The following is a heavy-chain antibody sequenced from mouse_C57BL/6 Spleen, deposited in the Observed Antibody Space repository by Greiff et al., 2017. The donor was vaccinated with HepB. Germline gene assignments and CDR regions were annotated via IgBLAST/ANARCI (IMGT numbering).Heavy chain of an antibody. V-gene: IGHV10-1*01. Sequence: EVQLVESGGGLVQPKGSLKLSCAASGFSFNTYAMNWVRQAPGKGLEWVARIRSKSNNYATYYADSVKDRFTISRDDSESMLYLQMNNLKTEDTAMYYCVRGAYYSTSYAMDYWGQGTSVTVSS. CDR2: IRSKSNNYAT. CDR3: VRGAYYSTSYAMDY. J-gene: IGHJ4*01. CDR1: GFSFNTYA. D-gene: IGHD2-5*01.